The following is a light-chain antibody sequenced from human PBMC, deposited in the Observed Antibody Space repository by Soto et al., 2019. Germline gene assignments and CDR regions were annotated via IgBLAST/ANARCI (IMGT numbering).Light chain of an antibody. CDR3: QQSYSTPLT. CDR1: ESITTY. CDR2: AAY. V-gene: IGKV1-39*01. Sequence: DIQMTQSPSSLSASVGDRVTITCRASESITTYLNWYQQKPGKAPNLLIYAAYNLQSGVPSRFSGSGSGTDFTLTISSLQFEDFAIYYCQQSYSTPLTFGGGTKVEIK. J-gene: IGKJ4*01.